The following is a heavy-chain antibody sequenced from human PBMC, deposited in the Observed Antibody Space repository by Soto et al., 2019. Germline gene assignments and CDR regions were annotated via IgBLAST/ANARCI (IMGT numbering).Heavy chain of an antibody. D-gene: IGHD6-19*01. J-gene: IGHJ5*02. Sequence: PGGSLRLSCAASGFTFSSYSMNWVRQAPGKGLEWVSSISSSSSYIYYADSVKGRFTISRDNAKNSLDLQMNSLRAEDTAVYYCARVWEALAVAGTWWFDPWGQGTLVTVSS. CDR2: ISSSSSYI. V-gene: IGHV3-21*01. CDR3: ARVWEALAVAGTWWFDP. CDR1: GFTFSSYS.